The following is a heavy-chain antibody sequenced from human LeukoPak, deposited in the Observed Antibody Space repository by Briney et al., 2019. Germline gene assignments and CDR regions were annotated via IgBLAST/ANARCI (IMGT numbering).Heavy chain of an antibody. Sequence: SGPALVKPXQTLTLTCSSSGFSLSTSGMRVNWIRKPPGKALEWLARIDWDDDKFYSTSLKTRLTISKDTSKNQVVLTMTNMDPVDTATYYCARTPNFYYYMDVWGKGTTVTVSS. CDR1: GFSLSTSGMR. V-gene: IGHV2-70*04. CDR2: IDWDDDK. D-gene: IGHD1-1*01. J-gene: IGHJ6*03. CDR3: ARTPNFYYYMDV.